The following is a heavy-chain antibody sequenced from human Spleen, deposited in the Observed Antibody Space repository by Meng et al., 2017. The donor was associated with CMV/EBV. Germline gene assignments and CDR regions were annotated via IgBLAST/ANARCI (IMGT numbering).Heavy chain of an antibody. CDR2: IRYDGSNK. D-gene: IGHD2-2*02. Sequence: GESLKIPCSASRFPFRSYGMHWVRQAPGKGLEWVAFIRYDGSNKYYADSVKGRFTISRDNSKNTLYLQMNSLRAEDTAVYYCASLWGVYCISTSCYTGPYYFDHWGQGTLVTVSS. J-gene: IGHJ4*02. CDR1: RFPFRSYG. V-gene: IGHV3-30*02. CDR3: ASLWGVYCISTSCYTGPYYFDH.